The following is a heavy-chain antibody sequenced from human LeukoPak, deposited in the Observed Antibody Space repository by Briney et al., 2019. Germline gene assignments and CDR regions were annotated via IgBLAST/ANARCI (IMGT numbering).Heavy chain of an antibody. D-gene: IGHD6-13*01. CDR3: AKVPRDSSSWFFDY. CDR1: GLTFSSYA. CDR2: ISGSGGST. J-gene: IGHJ4*02. Sequence: GGSLRLSCAASGLTFSSYAMSWVRQAPGKGLEWVSAISGSGGSTYYADSVKGRFTISRDNSKNTLYLQMNSLRAEDTAVYYYAKVPRDSSSWFFDYWGQGTLVTVSS. V-gene: IGHV3-23*01.